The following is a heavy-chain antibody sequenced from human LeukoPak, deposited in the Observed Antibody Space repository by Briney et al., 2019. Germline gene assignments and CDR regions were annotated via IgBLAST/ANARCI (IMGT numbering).Heavy chain of an antibody. CDR1: GFPFGSYV. V-gene: IGHV3-48*02. J-gene: IGHJ4*02. CDR2: INHNAEMT. CDR3: ARDHDWAFDL. D-gene: IGHD3-9*01. Sequence: PGGSLRLSCEASGFPFGSYVMSWVRQAPGKGLEWIAYINHNAEMTFYPDFVKGRFTISRDNAKNSLYLQMNALRYEDTAIYYCARDHDWAFDLWGQGTLVTVSS.